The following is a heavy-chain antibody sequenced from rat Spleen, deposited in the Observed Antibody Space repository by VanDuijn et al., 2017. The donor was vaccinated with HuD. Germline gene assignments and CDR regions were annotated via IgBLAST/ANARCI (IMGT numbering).Heavy chain of an antibody. J-gene: IGHJ2*01. Sequence: EVQLVESGGGLLQPGRSLKLSCVASGFTFNNYWMSWIRQAPGKGLEWVASITNTGGSIYYPDSVKGRFTISRDYAQNTLYLQMDSLRSEDTATYYCARRHYGYTDYFDYWGQGVMVTVSS. D-gene: IGHD1-9*01. CDR2: ITNTGGSI. V-gene: IGHV5-31*01. CDR3: ARRHYGYTDYFDY. CDR1: GFTFNNYW.